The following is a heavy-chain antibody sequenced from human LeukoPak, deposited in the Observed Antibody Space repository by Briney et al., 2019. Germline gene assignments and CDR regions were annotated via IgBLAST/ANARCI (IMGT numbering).Heavy chain of an antibody. CDR3: ARHLTPAPHDYYDSSGYPGHAFDI. CDR2: IKQDGSEK. J-gene: IGHJ3*02. D-gene: IGHD3-22*01. Sequence: GGSLRLSCAASGFIFNKYWMSWVRQAPGKGLEWVANIKQDGSEKYYADPVKGRFTISRDNAQNSVYLQMNSVRAEDTAVYYCARHLTPAPHDYYDSSGYPGHAFDIWGQGTMVTVSS. V-gene: IGHV3-7*01. CDR1: GFIFNKYW.